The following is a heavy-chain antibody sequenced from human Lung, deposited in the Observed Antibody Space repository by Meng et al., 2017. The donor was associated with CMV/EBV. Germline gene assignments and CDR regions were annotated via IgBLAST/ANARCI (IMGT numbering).Heavy chain of an antibody. D-gene: IGHD6-13*01. V-gene: IGHV3-21*01. CDR2: ISSSSRYI. CDR1: GFTFSGYS. CDR3: ATRMGTGYTRD. J-gene: IGHJ4*02. Sequence: GGSLRLXXAASGFTFSGYSMNWVRQAPGKGLEWVSMISSSSRYIYYADSVKGRFTISRDNAENSLYLQMNNLRADDTAVYYCATRMGTGYTRDWGQGPLVTVSS.